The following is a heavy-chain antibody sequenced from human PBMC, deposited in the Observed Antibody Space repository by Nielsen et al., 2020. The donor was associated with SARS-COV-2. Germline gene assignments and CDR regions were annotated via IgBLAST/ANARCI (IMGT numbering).Heavy chain of an antibody. CDR3: ARHLRGYIDY. J-gene: IGHJ4*02. CDR1: RYSFASYS. CDR2: INAGNGNT. Sequence: ASVQVSCKASRYSFASYSMHWVRQAPGQRLEWMGWINAGNGNTRYSQQFQGRVTITRDTSASTAYMELSSLRSEDTAVYYCARHLRGYIDYWGQGTLVTVSS. V-gene: IGHV1-3*01.